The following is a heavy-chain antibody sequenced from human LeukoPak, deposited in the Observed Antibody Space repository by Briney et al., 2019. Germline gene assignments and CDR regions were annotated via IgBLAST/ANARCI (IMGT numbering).Heavy chain of an antibody. CDR3: ARDGLDYDFSSYYLNWFDP. CDR1: GASISSSSYY. D-gene: IGHD3-22*01. CDR2: INYSGSI. Sequence: PSETLSLTCTVSGASISSSSYYWGWIRQSPGKGLEWIGDINYSGSIYYNPSLRSRVTISVDMSKNQFSLKVTSVTAADTAIYFCARDGLDYDFSSYYLNWFDPWGQGTLVTVSS. J-gene: IGHJ5*02. V-gene: IGHV4-39*07.